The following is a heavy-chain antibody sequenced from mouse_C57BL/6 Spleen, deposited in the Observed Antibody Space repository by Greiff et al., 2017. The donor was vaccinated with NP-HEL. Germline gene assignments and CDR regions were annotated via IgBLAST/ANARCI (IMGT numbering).Heavy chain of an antibody. CDR2: ISDGGSYT. V-gene: IGHV5-4*01. J-gene: IGHJ4*01. CDR1: GFTFSSYA. Sequence: EVQVVESGGGLVKPGGSLKLSCAASGFTFSSYAMSWVRQTPEKRLEWVATISDGGSYTYYPDNVKGRFTISRDNAKNNLYLQMRHLKSEDTAMYYCARVNPYYAMDYWGQGTSVTVSS. CDR3: ARVNPYYAMDY. D-gene: IGHD6-1*01.